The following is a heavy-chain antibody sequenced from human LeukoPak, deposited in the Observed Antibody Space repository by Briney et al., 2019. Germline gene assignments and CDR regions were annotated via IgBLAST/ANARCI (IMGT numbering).Heavy chain of an antibody. V-gene: IGHV4-34*01. Sequence: SETLSLTCAVYGGSFSGYYWSWIRQPPGKGLEWIGEINHSGSTNYDPSLKSRVTISVDTSKNQFSLKLSSVTAADTAVYYCARAGGAGYCSGGSCSENLFDYWGQGTLVTVSS. CDR1: GGSFSGYY. CDR2: INHSGST. J-gene: IGHJ4*02. CDR3: ARAGGAGYCSGGSCSENLFDY. D-gene: IGHD2-15*01.